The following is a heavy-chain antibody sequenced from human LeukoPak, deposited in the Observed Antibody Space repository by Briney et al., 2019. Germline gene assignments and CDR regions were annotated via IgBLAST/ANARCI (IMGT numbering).Heavy chain of an antibody. CDR3: ARGSRFHPRGPGIAVAGTVDY. V-gene: IGHV1-2*02. J-gene: IGHJ4*02. CDR2: INPNSGGT. CDR1: GYTFTGYY. Sequence: ASVKVSCKASGYTFTGYYMHWVRQAPGQGLEWMGWINPNSGGTNYAQKFQGRVTMTRDTSISTAYIELSRLRSDDTAVYYCARGSRFHPRGPGIAVAGTVDYWGQGTLVTVSS. D-gene: IGHD6-19*01.